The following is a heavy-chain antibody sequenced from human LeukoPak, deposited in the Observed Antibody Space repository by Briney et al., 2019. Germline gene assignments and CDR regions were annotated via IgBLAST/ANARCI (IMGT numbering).Heavy chain of an antibody. CDR2: INLNSGGT. CDR1: GYTFTGYY. V-gene: IGHV1-2*02. CDR3: ARSYYYDSKIDP. D-gene: IGHD3-22*01. J-gene: IGHJ5*02. Sequence: ASVKVSCKASGYTFTGYYMHWVRQAPGQGLEWMGWINLNSGGTNYAQKFQGRVTMTRDTSISTAYMELSRLRSDDTAVYYCARSYYYDSKIDPWGQGTLVTVSS.